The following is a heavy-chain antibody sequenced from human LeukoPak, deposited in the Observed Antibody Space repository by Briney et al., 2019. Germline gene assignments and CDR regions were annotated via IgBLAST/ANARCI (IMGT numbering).Heavy chain of an antibody. CDR1: GFTFSSFW. J-gene: IGHJ3*02. D-gene: IGHD3-9*01. CDR3: ARDRSDVLTGYYYAFDI. V-gene: IGHV3-7*01. Sequence: PGGSLRLSCADSGFTFSSFWMSWVRQAPGRGLEWVANIKYDGSEKYYVDSVKGRFTISRDNAKNSLYLQMNSLRADDTAVYYCARDRSDVLTGYYYAFDIWGQGTMVTVSS. CDR2: IKYDGSEK.